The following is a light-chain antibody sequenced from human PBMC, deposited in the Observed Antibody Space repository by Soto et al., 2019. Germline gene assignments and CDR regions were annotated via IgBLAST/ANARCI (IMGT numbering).Light chain of an antibody. V-gene: IGKV3-11*01. Sequence: EIFLTQSPATISLFSVERAKLSRSASQSVSSYLAWYQQQPGQAHRLIIYDASNRATGIPHRFSGSGSGTDFTLTISRLEPEDFAVYYCQEYDGAPPIT. CDR2: DAS. J-gene: IGKJ5*01. CDR1: QSVSSY. CDR3: QEYDGAPPIT.